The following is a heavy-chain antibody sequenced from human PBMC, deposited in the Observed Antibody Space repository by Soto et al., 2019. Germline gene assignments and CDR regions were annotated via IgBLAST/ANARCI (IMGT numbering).Heavy chain of an antibody. CDR2: ISWNSGSI. D-gene: IGHD6-19*01. V-gene: IGHV3-9*01. CDR1: GFTFDDYA. Sequence: GGSLRLSCAASGFTFDDYAMHWVRQAPGKGLEWVSGISWNSGSIGYADSVKGRFTISRDNAKNSLYLQMNSLRAEDTALYYCAKDISSGSGWYGVLLYAFDIWGQGTMVTVSS. CDR3: AKDISSGSGWYGVLLYAFDI. J-gene: IGHJ3*02.